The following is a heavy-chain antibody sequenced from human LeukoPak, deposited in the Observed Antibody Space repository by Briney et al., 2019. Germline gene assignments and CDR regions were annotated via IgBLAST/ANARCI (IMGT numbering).Heavy chain of an antibody. CDR2: INPNSGGT. V-gene: IGHV1-2*02. CDR1: GYTFTGYY. Sequence: GASVKVSCKASGYTFTGYYMHWVRQAPGQGLEWMGWINPNSGGTNYAQKFQGRVTMTRDTSISTAYMELSRLRSDDTAVYYCAREDTTVAGTGNAFDIWGQGTMVTVS. D-gene: IGHD6-19*01. CDR3: AREDTTVAGTGNAFDI. J-gene: IGHJ3*02.